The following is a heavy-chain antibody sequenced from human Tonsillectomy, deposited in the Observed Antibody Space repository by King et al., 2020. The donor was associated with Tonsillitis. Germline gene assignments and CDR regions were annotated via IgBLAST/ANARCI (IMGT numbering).Heavy chain of an antibody. CDR1: GFTFRAFG. CDR3: AKPFPGTRVGALRD. CDR2: ISSDGSEK. V-gene: IGHV3-30*18. D-gene: IGHD1-7*01. Sequence: VQLVESGGAVVQPGRSLRLSCATSGFTFRAFGMYWVRQAPGKGLEWVAFISSDGSEKSYADSVRGRFTISRDNSWNGNTVFLHMNSLRPDDTGTYYCAKPFPGTRVGALRDWGHGTLVTVSS. J-gene: IGHJ4*01.